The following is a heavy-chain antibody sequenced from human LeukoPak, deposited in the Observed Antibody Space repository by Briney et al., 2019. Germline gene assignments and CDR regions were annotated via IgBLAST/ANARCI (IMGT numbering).Heavy chain of an antibody. V-gene: IGHV3-33*01. D-gene: IGHD2-21*02. CDR3: ARDPLAYCGGDCYGWRNWFDP. CDR2: IWYDGSNK. CDR1: GFTFSSYG. Sequence: GGSLRLSCAASGFTFSSYGMHWVRQAPGKGLGWVAVIWYDGSNKYYADSVKGRFTISRDNSKNTLYLQMNSLRAEDTAVYYCARDPLAYCGGDCYGWRNWFDPWGQGTLVTVSS. J-gene: IGHJ5*02.